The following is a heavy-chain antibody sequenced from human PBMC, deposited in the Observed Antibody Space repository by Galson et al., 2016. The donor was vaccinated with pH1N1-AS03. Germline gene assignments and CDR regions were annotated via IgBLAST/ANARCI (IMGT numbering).Heavy chain of an antibody. Sequence: SETLSLTCTVSAGSISTYYWTWIRQPPGRGLEWIGYIYFSGRTNCSPSLKSQANISLDRSRNQFPLNLNSLTAADTAVYYCARVRSEWLGVNSSWYGIDSWGQGTLVTVSS. CDR2: IYFSGRT. D-gene: IGHD2-2*01. CDR1: AGSISTYY. CDR3: ARVRSEWLGVNSSWYGIDS. V-gene: IGHV4-59*01. J-gene: IGHJ4*02.